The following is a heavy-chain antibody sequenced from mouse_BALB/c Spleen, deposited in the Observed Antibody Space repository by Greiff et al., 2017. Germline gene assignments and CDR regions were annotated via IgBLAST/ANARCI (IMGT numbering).Heavy chain of an antibody. J-gene: IGHJ2*01. CDR3: ARGELLDY. CDR2: ISSGSSTI. CDR1: GFTFSSFG. Sequence: DVHLVESGGGLVQPGGSRKLSCAASGFTFSSFGMHWVRQAPEKGLEWVAYISSGSSTIYYADTVKGRFTISRDNPKNTLFLQMTSLRSEDTAMYYCARGELLDYWGQGTTLTVSS. D-gene: IGHD1-1*01. V-gene: IGHV5-17*02.